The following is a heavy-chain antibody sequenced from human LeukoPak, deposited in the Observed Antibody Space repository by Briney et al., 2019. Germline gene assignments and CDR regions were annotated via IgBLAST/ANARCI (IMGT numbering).Heavy chain of an antibody. D-gene: IGHD5-12*01. CDR2: INHSGST. V-gene: IGHV4-34*01. CDR1: GGSFGGYY. Sequence: SETLSLTCAVYGGSFGGYYWSWIRQPPGKGLEWIGEINHSGSTNYNPSLKSRVTISVDTSKNQFSLKLSSVTAADTAVYYCARGPGSGYDLAGIFDYWGQGTLVTVSS. J-gene: IGHJ4*02. CDR3: ARGPGSGYDLAGIFDY.